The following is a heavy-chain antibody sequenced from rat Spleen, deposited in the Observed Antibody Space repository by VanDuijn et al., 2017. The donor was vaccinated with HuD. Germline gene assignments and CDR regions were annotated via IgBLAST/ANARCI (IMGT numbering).Heavy chain of an antibody. V-gene: IGHV5S13*01. CDR1: GFTFSNYD. D-gene: IGHD4-3*01. CDR2: ISTGGGNT. CDR3: AWSNSGYGVMDA. J-gene: IGHJ2*01. Sequence: EVQLVESDGGLVQPGRSLKLSCAASGFTFSNYDMAWVRQAPTKGLEWIASISTGGGNTYYRDSVKGRFTISRDNAKNTQYLQMDSLRSEDTATYYCAWSNSGYGVMDAWGQGVMVTVSS.